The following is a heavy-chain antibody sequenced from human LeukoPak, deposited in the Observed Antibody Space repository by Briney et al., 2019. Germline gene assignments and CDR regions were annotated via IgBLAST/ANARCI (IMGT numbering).Heavy chain of an antibody. J-gene: IGHJ4*02. V-gene: IGHV3-53*01. CDR3: ARGNGSGSYYGLHFDY. CDR2: IYTSGST. CDR1: GFTVSSNY. D-gene: IGHD3-10*01. Sequence: PGGSLRLSCAASGFTVSSNYISWVRQAPGKGLEWVSLIYTSGSTYYADSVKGRFTISRDNSKNTLYLQMNSLRAEDTAVYYCARGNGSGSYYGLHFDYWGQGTLVTVSS.